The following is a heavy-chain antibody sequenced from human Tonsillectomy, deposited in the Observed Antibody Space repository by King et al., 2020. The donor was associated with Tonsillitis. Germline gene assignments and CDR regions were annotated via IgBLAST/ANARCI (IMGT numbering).Heavy chain of an antibody. J-gene: IGHJ5*02. CDR3: TRYDTYSS. Sequence: VQLVESGGGLVQPGGSLKLSCAASGFTFSDSAMHWVRQASGKGLEWVGRIRSKTHSYATAYAASVKGRFTISRDDSKNMAFLQMNSLKAEDTAVYYCTRYDTYSSWGQGTLVTVSS. D-gene: IGHD3-22*01. CDR1: GFTFSDSA. CDR2: IRSKTHSYAT. V-gene: IGHV3-73*01.